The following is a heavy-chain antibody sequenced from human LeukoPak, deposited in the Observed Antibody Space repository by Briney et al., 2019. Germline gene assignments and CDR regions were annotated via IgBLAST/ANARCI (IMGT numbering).Heavy chain of an antibody. Sequence: GGSLRLSCAASGFTFSSYGMHWVRQAPGKGLEWVAVISYDGSNKYYADSVKGRFTISRDNSKNTLYLQMNSLRAEDTAVYYCAKDRRSQGGTSMDVWGQGTTVTVSS. CDR3: AKDRRSQGGTSMDV. CDR1: GFTFSSYG. J-gene: IGHJ6*02. D-gene: IGHD1-1*01. CDR2: ISYDGSNK. V-gene: IGHV3-30*18.